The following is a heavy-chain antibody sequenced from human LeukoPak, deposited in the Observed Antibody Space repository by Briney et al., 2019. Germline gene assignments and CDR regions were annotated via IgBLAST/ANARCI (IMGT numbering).Heavy chain of an antibody. V-gene: IGHV4-59*12. Sequence: SETLSLTCTVSGGSISSYYWSWIRQPPGKGLEWIGYIYYSGSTNYNPSLKSRVTISVDTSKNQFSLKLSSVTAADTAVYYCARARDRATIDYWGQGTLVTVSS. J-gene: IGHJ4*02. CDR2: IYYSGST. CDR1: GGSISSYY. CDR3: ARARDRATIDY. D-gene: IGHD3-22*01.